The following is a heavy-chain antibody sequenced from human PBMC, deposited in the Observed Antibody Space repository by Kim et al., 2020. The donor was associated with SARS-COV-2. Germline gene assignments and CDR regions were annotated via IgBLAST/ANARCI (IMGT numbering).Heavy chain of an antibody. V-gene: IGHV4-31*03. Sequence: SETLSLTCTVSGGSISSGGYYWSWIRQHPGKGLEWIGYIYYSGSTYYNPSLKSRVTISVDTSKNQFSLKLSSVTAADTAVYYCARDRWFGDQGPYFDYWGQGTLVTVSS. CDR1: GGSISSGGYY. CDR2: IYYSGST. CDR3: ARDRWFGDQGPYFDY. D-gene: IGHD3-10*01. J-gene: IGHJ4*02.